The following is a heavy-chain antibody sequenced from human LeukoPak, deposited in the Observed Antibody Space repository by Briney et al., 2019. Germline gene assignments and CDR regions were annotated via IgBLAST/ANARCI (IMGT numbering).Heavy chain of an antibody. Sequence: ASVKVSCKASGYTFTGQFIHWLRQAPGQGLEWMGWIDPPSGAPHYAQKFQDTITLTRYTSIATAYMEVHRLQTDDTAVYYCARSGFSTGFYLDFWGQGTPISVSS. CDR1: GYTFTGQF. V-gene: IGHV1-2*02. D-gene: IGHD6-19*01. CDR3: ARSGFSTGFYLDF. J-gene: IGHJ4*02. CDR2: IDPPSGAP.